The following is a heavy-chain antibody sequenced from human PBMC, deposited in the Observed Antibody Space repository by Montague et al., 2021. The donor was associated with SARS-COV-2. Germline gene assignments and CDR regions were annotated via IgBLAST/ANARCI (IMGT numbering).Heavy chain of an antibody. J-gene: IGHJ6*03. CDR2: INHSGST. Sequence: SETLSLTCAVYGGSFSGYYWSWIRQPPGKGLEWIGEINHSGSTNYNPSLKSRVTISMDTSKNQFSLKLSSVTAADTAVYYCARGVRQLGVRYYYYYIDVWDKGITVTASS. CDR1: GGSFSGYY. D-gene: IGHD6-6*01. V-gene: IGHV4-34*01. CDR3: ARGVRQLGVRYYYYYIDV.